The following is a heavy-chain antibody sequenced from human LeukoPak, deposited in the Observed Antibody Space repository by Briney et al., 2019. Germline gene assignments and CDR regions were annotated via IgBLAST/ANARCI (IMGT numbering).Heavy chain of an antibody. D-gene: IGHD4-11*01. CDR2: IVVGSGNT. Sequence: ASVTVSCKASGFTFTSSAVQWVRQARGQRLEWIGWIVVGSGNTNYAQKFQERVTITRDMSTSTAYMEPSSLRSEDTAVYYCAAGSRVTTNFDYWGQGTLVTVSS. CDR1: GFTFTSSA. CDR3: AAGSRVTTNFDY. J-gene: IGHJ4*02. V-gene: IGHV1-58*01.